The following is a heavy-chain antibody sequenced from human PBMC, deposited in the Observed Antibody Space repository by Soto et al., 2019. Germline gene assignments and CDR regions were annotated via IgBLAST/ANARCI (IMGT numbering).Heavy chain of an antibody. D-gene: IGHD3-22*01. V-gene: IGHV1-3*01. J-gene: IGHJ3*02. CDR1: GYTFTSYA. CDR3: AGGSYDSSGWHAFDI. CDR2: INAGNGNT. Sequence: ASVKVSCKASGYTFTSYAMHWVRQAPGQRLEWMGWINAGNGNTKYSQKFQGGVTITRDTSASTAYMELSSLRSEDTAVYYCAGGSYDSSGWHAFDIWCQGTMLTVSS.